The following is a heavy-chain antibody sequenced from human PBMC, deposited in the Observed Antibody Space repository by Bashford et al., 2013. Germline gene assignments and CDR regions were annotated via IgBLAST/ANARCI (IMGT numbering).Heavy chain of an antibody. J-gene: IGHJ4*01. V-gene: IGHV3-23*01. CDR3: AKDHQNWLGNYDY. Sequence: SGGSLRLSCTASGFIFSNYAMNWVRQTPTKGLEWVSGIGPSGNSTYYQDSVKGRFAISRDNSKNTLYLQMNSLRVEDSAIYYCAKDHQNWLGNYDYWGQGARVTVSS. CDR1: GFIFSNYA. CDR2: IGPSGNST. D-gene: IGHD6-19*01.